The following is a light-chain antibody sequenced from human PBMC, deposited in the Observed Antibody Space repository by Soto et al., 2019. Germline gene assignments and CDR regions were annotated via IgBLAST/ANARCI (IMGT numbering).Light chain of an antibody. Sequence: DIQMTQSPSTLSASVGDRVTITCRASQSISSWLAWYQQKQGKAPKLLIYDASSLESGVQSRFSASASGTEFTHPISILQPDDFSTYYCQQYNSYPYTFGQGPKLEIK. CDR1: QSISSW. CDR2: DAS. V-gene: IGKV1-5*01. CDR3: QQYNSYPYT. J-gene: IGKJ2*01.